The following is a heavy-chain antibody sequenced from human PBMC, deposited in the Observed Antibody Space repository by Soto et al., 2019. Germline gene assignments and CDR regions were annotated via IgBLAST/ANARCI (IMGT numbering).Heavy chain of an antibody. Sequence: QLQLQESGPGLVKPSETLSLTCTVSGGSISSSSYYWGWIRQPPGKGLEWIGSIYYSGSTYYNPSLKSRVTISVETSKNQFFLNLSSVTAANTAVYYCARRATPSGSYLGGFDYWGQGTLVTVSS. D-gene: IGHD1-26*01. CDR1: GGSISSSSYY. V-gene: IGHV4-39*01. CDR3: ARRATPSGSYLGGFDY. CDR2: IYYSGST. J-gene: IGHJ4*02.